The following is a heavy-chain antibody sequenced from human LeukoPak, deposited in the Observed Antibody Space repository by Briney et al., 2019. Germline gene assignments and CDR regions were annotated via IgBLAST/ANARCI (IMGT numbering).Heavy chain of an antibody. CDR1: GGTFSSYA. J-gene: IGHJ6*02. V-gene: IGHV1-18*01. Sequence: ASVTVSCTASGGTFSSYAISWVRQAPGQGLEWMGWISAYNGNTNYAQKLQGRVTMTTDTSTSTAYMELRSLRSDDTAVYYCARYCSSTSCYGYYYYYGMDVWGQGTTVTVSS. D-gene: IGHD2-2*01. CDR2: ISAYNGNT. CDR3: ARYCSSTSCYGYYYYYGMDV.